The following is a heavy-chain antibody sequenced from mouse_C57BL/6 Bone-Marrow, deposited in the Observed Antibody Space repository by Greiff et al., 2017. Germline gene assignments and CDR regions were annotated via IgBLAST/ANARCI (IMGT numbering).Heavy chain of an antibody. V-gene: IGHV14-4*01. CDR2: IVPENGDT. D-gene: IGHD2-4*01. Sequence: VQLQQSGAELVRPGASVKLSCTASGFNIKDDYMPWVKQRPEQGLEWIGWIVPENGDTEYASKFQGKATITADTSSNTAYLPLSSLTSEDTAVYYCTANYDYDEKSWFAYWGQGTLVTVSA. CDR3: TANYDYDEKSWFAY. CDR1: GFNIKDDY. J-gene: IGHJ3*01.